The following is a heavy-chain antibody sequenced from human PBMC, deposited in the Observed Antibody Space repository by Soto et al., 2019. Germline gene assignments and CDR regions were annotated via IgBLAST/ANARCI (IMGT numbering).Heavy chain of an antibody. D-gene: IGHD1-1*01. V-gene: IGHV3-30*03. CDR2: ISYYGVTI. CDR3: ARGHTTNWYYYYFGMDV. J-gene: IGHJ6*02. CDR1: GFTFRPYA. Sequence: QVQVVESGGGVVQPGRSLRLSCAASGFTFRPYAMHWVRQAPGKGLEWVAVISYYGVTIYHADYVKGRFTISRDNSKDTLYLKMDSLRAAETAVYYCARGHTTNWYYYYFGMDVWGQGTTVTVS.